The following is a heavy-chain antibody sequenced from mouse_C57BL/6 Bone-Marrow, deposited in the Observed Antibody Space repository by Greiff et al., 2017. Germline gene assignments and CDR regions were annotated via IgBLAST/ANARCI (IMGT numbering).Heavy chain of an antibody. V-gene: IGHV1-19*01. CDR1: GYTFTDYY. CDR2: INPYNGGT. CDR3: ANYYDAMDY. D-gene: IGHD1-1*01. J-gene: IGHJ4*01. Sequence: SGPVLVKPGASVKMSCKASGYTFTDYYMNWVKQSHGKSLEWIGVINPYNGGTSYNQKFKGKATLTVDKSSSTAYMELNSLTSEDSAVYYCANYYDAMDYWGQGTSVTVSS.